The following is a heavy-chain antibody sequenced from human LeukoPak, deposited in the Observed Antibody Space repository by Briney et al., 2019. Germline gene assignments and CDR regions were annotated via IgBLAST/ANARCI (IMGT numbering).Heavy chain of an antibody. J-gene: IGHJ4*02. D-gene: IGHD2-2*02. V-gene: IGHV3-30-3*01. CDR1: GFTFSSYT. CDR2: ISYDGSNK. CDR3: AREAGCSSTNCYTGFDS. Sequence: PGRSLRLSCAASGFTFSSYTMHWVRQAPGKGLEWVAVISYDGSNKHYADSVKGRFTISRDNSKNTLYLQMNSLRAEDTAVYYFAREAGCSSTNCYTGFDSWGQGTLVTVSS.